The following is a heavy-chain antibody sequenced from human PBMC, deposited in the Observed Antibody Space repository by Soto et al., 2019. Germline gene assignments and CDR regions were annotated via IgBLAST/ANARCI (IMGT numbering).Heavy chain of an antibody. D-gene: IGHD5-12*01. CDR3: AREVATVVTPGYFDY. CDR2: TSSSSSYT. V-gene: IGHV3-11*06. CDR1: GFTFSDYY. J-gene: IGHJ4*02. Sequence: GGSLRLSCAASGFTFSDYYMSWIRQAPGKGLEWVSYTSSSSSYTNYADSVKGRFTISRDNAKNSLYLQMNSLRAEDTAVYYCAREVATVVTPGYFDYWGQGTLVTVSS.